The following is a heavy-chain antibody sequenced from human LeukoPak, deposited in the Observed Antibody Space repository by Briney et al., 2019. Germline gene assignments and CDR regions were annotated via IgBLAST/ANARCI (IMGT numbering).Heavy chain of an antibody. CDR1: GFTFSSYA. Sequence: GGSLRLSCAASGFTFSSYAMSWVRQAPGKGLEWVSGISGSGGSTFYAVSVKGRFTISRDNSKNTLYLRMNSLRAEDTAVYYCAKDLQLLPMAYWGQGTLVTVSS. D-gene: IGHD2-2*01. CDR2: ISGSGGST. J-gene: IGHJ4*02. CDR3: AKDLQLLPMAY. V-gene: IGHV3-23*01.